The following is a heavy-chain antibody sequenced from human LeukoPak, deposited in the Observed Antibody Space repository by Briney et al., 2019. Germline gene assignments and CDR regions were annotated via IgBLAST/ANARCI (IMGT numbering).Heavy chain of an antibody. CDR3: ARGPGPMTTVTTWFDP. CDR2: INHSGST. D-gene: IGHD4-11*01. CDR1: GGSFSGYY. Sequence: SVTLSLTCAVYGGSFSGYYWSWIRQPPGKGLEWIGEINHSGSTNYNPSLKSRVTISVDTSKNQFSLKLSSVTAADTAVYYCARGPGPMTTVTTWFDPWGQGTLVTVSS. J-gene: IGHJ5*02. V-gene: IGHV4-34*01.